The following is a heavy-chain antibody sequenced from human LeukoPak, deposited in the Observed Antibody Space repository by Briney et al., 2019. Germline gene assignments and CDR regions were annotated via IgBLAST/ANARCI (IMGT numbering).Heavy chain of an antibody. Sequence: SETLSLTCAVYGGSFSGYYWSWIRQPPGKGLEWIWEINHSGSTNYNPSLKSRVTISVDTSKNQFSLKLSSVTAADTAVYYCAREVVIGVTPYNWFDPWGQGTLVTVSS. CDR3: AREVVIGVTPYNWFDP. V-gene: IGHV4-34*01. D-gene: IGHD4-11*01. CDR1: GGSFSGYY. CDR2: INHSGST. J-gene: IGHJ5*02.